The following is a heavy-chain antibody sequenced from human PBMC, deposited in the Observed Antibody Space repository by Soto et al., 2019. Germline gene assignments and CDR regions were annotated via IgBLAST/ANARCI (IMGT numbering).Heavy chain of an antibody. Sequence: GGSLRLSCAASGFTFSSYAMSWVRQAPGKGLEWVSAISGSGGSTYYAYSVKGRFTISRDNSKNTLYLQMNSLRAEDTAVYSCELGGDDAFDIWGQGTMVTVSS. D-gene: IGHD3-10*01. V-gene: IGHV3-23*01. CDR1: GFTFSSYA. J-gene: IGHJ3*02. CDR2: ISGSGGST. CDR3: ELGGDDAFDI.